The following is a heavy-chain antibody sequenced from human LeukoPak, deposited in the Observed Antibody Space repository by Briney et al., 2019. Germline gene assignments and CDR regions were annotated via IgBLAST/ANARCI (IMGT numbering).Heavy chain of an antibody. CDR2: ISGSGGST. V-gene: IGHV3-23*01. CDR3: ARKSTAARLDDY. CDR1: GFTFSSYA. J-gene: IGHJ4*02. D-gene: IGHD6-13*01. Sequence: GGSLRLSCAASGFTFSSYAMSWVRQAPGKGLEWVSAISGSGGSTYYADSVKGRFTISRDNSKNTLYLQMNSLRAEDTAGYYCARKSTAARLDDYWGQGTLVTVSS.